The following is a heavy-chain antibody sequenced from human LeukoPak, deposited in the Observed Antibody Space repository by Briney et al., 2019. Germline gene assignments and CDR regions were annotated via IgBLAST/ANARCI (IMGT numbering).Heavy chain of an antibody. Sequence: ESLKISCKGSGYGFTTNWIGWVRQTPGKGLEWMGIIYPGDFDNRYSPSFQGHVTISVDKSISTAYLQWSSLRASDTAMYYCARLGGGASGWYGGRGDFDYWGQGTLVTVS. CDR3: ARLGGGASGWYGGRGDFDY. D-gene: IGHD6-19*01. J-gene: IGHJ4*02. CDR1: GYGFTTNW. V-gene: IGHV5-51*01. CDR2: IYPGDFDN.